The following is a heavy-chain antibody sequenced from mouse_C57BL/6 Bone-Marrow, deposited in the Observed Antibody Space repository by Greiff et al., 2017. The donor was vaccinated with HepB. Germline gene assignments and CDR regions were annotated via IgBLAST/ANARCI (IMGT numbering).Heavy chain of an antibody. Sequence: EVQLVESGPGLVKPSQSLSLTCSVTGYSITSGYYWNWIRQFPGNKLEWMGYISYDGSNNYNPSLKNRISITRDTSKNQFFLKLNSVTTEDTATYYCAREFISDYWGQGTTLTVSS. CDR3: AREFISDY. J-gene: IGHJ2*01. CDR2: ISYDGSN. D-gene: IGHD1-1*01. CDR1: GYSITSGYY. V-gene: IGHV3-6*01.